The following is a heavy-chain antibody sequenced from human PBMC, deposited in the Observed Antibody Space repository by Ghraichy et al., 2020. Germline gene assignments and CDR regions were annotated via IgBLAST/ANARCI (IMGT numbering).Heavy chain of an antibody. CDR2: IYYSGST. CDR3: ARHVSPHDYGDPCFFAGYFQH. Sequence: SETLYLTCTVSGGSISSYYWSWIRQPPGKGLEWIGYIYYSGSTNYNPSLKSRVTISVDTSKNQFSLKLSSVTAADTAVYYCARHVSPHDYGDPCFFAGYFQHWGQGTLVTVSS. J-gene: IGHJ1*01. D-gene: IGHD4-17*01. V-gene: IGHV4-59*08. CDR1: GGSISSYY.